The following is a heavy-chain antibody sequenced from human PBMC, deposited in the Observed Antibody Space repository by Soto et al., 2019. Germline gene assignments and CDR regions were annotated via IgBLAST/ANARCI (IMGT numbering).Heavy chain of an antibody. CDR1: GYTFTGYY. Sequence: QVQLVQSGAEVKKPGASVKVSCKTSGYTFTGYYIHWVRQAPGQGLEWLGWISPNSGGTNYAQRFQGRVTMTRDKSSSTAYMEMNRLTSDDTAVYYCTRARYCSGGTCFGNFFDPWGQGTLVTVSS. D-gene: IGHD2-15*01. CDR3: TRARYCSGGTCFGNFFDP. CDR2: ISPNSGGT. J-gene: IGHJ5*02. V-gene: IGHV1-2*02.